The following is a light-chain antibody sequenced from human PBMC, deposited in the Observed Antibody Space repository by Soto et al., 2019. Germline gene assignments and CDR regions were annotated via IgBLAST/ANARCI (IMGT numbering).Light chain of an antibody. J-gene: IGKJ2*01. V-gene: IGKV1-9*01. CDR2: AAS. Sequence: DIQFTQSPSFLSASVGEGVTITCRASQGINIFLAWFQQKPGKAPNLLISAASTLQSGVPSRFSGSGSETEFNLTITSLQTEDSATYYCQQRNSYPRTFGQGTKVDIK. CDR1: QGINIF. CDR3: QQRNSYPRT.